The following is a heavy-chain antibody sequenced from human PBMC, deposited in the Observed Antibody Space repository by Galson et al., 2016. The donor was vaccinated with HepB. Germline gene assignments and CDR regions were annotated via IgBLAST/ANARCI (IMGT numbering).Heavy chain of an antibody. J-gene: IGHJ4*02. CDR3: ARGDIVGAIFDY. D-gene: IGHD1-26*01. V-gene: IGHV3-21*01. Sequence: SLRLSCAASGFTFSSYSMNWVRQAPGKGLEWVSSISSSSSYIYYADSVKGRFTISRDNANNSLYLPMNNLRAEDTAVYYCARGDIVGAIFDYWGQGTLVTVSS. CDR2: ISSSSSYI. CDR1: GFTFSSYS.